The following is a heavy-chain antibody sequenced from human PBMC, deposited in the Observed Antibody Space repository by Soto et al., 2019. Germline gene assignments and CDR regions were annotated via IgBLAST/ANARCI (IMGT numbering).Heavy chain of an antibody. V-gene: IGHV3-74*01. CDR2: INADGSDT. CDR1: GFTFSSDW. Sequence: EVHLVESGGDSVQPGGSLRLSCAASGFTFSSDWMHCVRQPPGKGLVWVSRINADGSDTDYADSVKGRFIISRDNAKSTLYLHMNTVRAEDTAIYFCARDSTTGLDYWGQGTLVTVSS. J-gene: IGHJ4*02. D-gene: IGHD4-17*01. CDR3: ARDSTTGLDY.